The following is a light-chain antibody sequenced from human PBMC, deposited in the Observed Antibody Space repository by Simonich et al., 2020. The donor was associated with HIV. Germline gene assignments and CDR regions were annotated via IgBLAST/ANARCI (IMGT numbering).Light chain of an antibody. Sequence: DIQLTQSPSSLSASVGNRVTITCQASKVIYNYLNWYQQNPGKAPKLLNYGAFNLETGVPARFSGNGSGTHFTVTINSLQPEDFATYYCQQYYSTPPSFGQGTKLEIK. J-gene: IGKJ2*01. CDR3: QQYYSTPPS. V-gene: IGKV1-33*01. CDR1: KVIYNY. CDR2: GAF.